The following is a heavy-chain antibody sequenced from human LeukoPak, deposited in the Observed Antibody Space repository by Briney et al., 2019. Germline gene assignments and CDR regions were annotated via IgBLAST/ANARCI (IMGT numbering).Heavy chain of an antibody. Sequence: GGSLRLSCAASGFTFSSYSMNWVRQAPGKGLEWVSSISSSSSYIYYADSVKGRFTISRDNAKNSLYLQMNSLRAEDTAAYYCARSRDFWSGYRYWYFNYCGQGTLVTVSS. V-gene: IGHV3-21*03. J-gene: IGHJ4*02. CDR1: GFTFSSYS. D-gene: IGHD3-3*01. CDR2: ISSSSSYI. CDR3: ARSRDFWSGYRYWYFNY.